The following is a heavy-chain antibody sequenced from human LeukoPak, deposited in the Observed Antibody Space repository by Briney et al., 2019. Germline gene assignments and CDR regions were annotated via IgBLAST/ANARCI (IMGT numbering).Heavy chain of an antibody. J-gene: IGHJ4*02. V-gene: IGHV3-23*01. CDR3: AKAESPYYYDSSGSISLSGYFDY. CDR2: ISGSGGST. D-gene: IGHD3-22*01. CDR1: GFTFSSYA. Sequence: GGSLRLSCAASGFTFSSYAMSWVRQAPGKGLEWVSAISGSGGSTYYADSVKGRFTISRDNSKNTLYLQMNSLRAEDTAVYYCAKAESPYYYDSSGSISLSGYFDYWGQGTLATVSS.